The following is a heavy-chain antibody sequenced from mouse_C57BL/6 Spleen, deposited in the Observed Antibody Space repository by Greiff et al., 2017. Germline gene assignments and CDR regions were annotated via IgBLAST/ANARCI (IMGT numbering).Heavy chain of an antibody. CDR2: IYPGDGDT. D-gene: IGHD1-1*01. J-gene: IGHJ4*01. CDR3: ARSGDYYGSSFYAMDY. Sequence: QFQLQQSGPELVKPGASVKISCKASGYAFSSSWLNWVKQRPGKGLEWIGRIYPGDGDTNYNGKFKGKATLTADKSSSTAYMQLSSLTSEDSAVYFCARSGDYYGSSFYAMDYWGQGTSVTVSS. V-gene: IGHV1-82*01. CDR1: GYAFSSSW.